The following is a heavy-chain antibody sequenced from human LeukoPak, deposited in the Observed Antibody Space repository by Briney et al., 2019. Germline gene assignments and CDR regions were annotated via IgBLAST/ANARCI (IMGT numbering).Heavy chain of an antibody. D-gene: IGHD3-9*01. CDR1: GFTFSSYS. CDR2: ISSSSSYI. CDR3: AKGRWGLTINNFDI. Sequence: GGSLRLSCAASGFTFSSYSMNWVRQAPGKGLEWVSSISSSSSYIYYADSVKGRFTISRDNAKNSLYLQMNSLRGEDMAVYYCAKGRWGLTINNFDIWGQGTMATVSS. J-gene: IGHJ3*02. V-gene: IGHV3-21*04.